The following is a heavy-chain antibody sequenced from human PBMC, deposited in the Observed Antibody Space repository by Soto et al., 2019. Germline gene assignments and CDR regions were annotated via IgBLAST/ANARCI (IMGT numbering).Heavy chain of an antibody. D-gene: IGHD3-22*01. CDR1: GFTFTSSA. CDR2: IVVGSGNT. Sequence: SVKVSCKAFGFTFTSSAMQWVRQARGQRLEWIGWIVVGSGNTNYAQKFQERVTIARDMSTSTAYMELNSLKTEDTAVYYCARPHGTTYYGSYFENWGQGTLVTVSS. CDR3: ARPHGTTYYGSYFEN. V-gene: IGHV1-58*02. J-gene: IGHJ4*02.